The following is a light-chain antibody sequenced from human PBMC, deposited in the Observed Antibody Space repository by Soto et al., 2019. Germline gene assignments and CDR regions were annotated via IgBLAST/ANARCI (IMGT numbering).Light chain of an antibody. CDR2: GAS. CDR3: QQYFEWPPMT. J-gene: IGKJ1*01. CDR1: ETVATN. V-gene: IGKV3-15*01. Sequence: VMTPYPATLSVSPGERATLSCWGSETVATNLAWYQQKPGQAPRLLISGASTRAAGISDRFRGSGSGTEFTLTISSLRSEDSAIYYCQQYFEWPPMTFGQGTKVDI.